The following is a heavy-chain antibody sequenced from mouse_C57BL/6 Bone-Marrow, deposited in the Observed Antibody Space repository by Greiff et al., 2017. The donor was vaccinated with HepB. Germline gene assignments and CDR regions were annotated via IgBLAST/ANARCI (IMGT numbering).Heavy chain of an antibody. CDR3: ARPYGYDGFDY. CDR2: IYPGDGDT. V-gene: IGHV1-82*01. D-gene: IGHD2-2*01. Sequence: VKLQESGPELVKPGASVKISCKASGYAFSSSWMNWVKQRPGKGLEWIGRIYPGDGDTNYNGKFKGKATLTADKSSSTAYMQLSSLTSEDSAVYCCARPYGYDGFDYWGQGTTLTVSS. J-gene: IGHJ2*01. CDR1: GYAFSSSW.